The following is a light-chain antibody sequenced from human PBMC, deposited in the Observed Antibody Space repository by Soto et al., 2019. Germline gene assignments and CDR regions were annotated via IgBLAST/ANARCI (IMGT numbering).Light chain of an antibody. Sequence: IVMTQSPLSLPVTPGEPASISCRSSQSLLHVNGYTYLDWYLQKPGQSPQLLMYLVSIRASGVPDRFSGSGSGTDFTLKISRVEAEDVGVYYCMQAVQIPGTFGQGTK. V-gene: IGKV2-28*01. CDR1: QSLLHVNGYTY. CDR2: LVS. CDR3: MQAVQIPGT. J-gene: IGKJ1*01.